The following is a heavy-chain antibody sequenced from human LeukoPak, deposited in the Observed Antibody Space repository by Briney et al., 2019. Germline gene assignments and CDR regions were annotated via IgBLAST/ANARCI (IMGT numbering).Heavy chain of an antibody. D-gene: IGHD5-18*01. Sequence: GGSLRLSCADSGLTVSNNWMSWVRQAPGKGLEWVANIKLDGSEQYYVDSVKGRFTISRDNGKNLLYLQMNSLRAEDTAVYYCARSRIVDTAMVTTRPFDYWGQGTLVTVSS. CDR3: ARSRIVDTAMVTTRPFDY. CDR2: IKLDGSEQ. J-gene: IGHJ4*02. CDR1: GLTVSNNW. V-gene: IGHV3-7*03.